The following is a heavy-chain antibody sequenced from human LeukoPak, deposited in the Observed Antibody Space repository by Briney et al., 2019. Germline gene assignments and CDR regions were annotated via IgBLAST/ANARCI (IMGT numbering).Heavy chain of an antibody. CDR2: IYHSGST. J-gene: IGHJ6*03. D-gene: IGHD6-6*01. Sequence: SETLSLTCAVSGGSISSSNWWSWVRQPPGKGLEWIGEIYHSGSTNYNPSLKSRVTISVDTSKNQFSLKLSSVTAADTAVYYCARARGSSSSRVYYYHMDVWGKGTTVTVSS. V-gene: IGHV4-4*02. CDR1: GGSISSSNW. CDR3: ARARGSSSSRVYYYHMDV.